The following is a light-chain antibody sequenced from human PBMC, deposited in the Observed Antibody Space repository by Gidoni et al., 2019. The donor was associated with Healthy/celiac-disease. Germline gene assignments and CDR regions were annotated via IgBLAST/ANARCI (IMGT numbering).Light chain of an antibody. J-gene: IGKJ2*01. CDR3: MQGTHWPPYT. CDR2: KVS. CDR1: QSLVYSDGNTY. V-gene: IGKV2-30*01. Sequence: DVVITQSPIPLPVTLGQPASIPFRSSQSLVYSDGNTYLNWFQQRPGQSPRSLIYKVSNRDSGVPDRCSGSGSGTDFTLKISRMEAEDVGVYYCMQGTHWPPYTFGQXTKLEIK.